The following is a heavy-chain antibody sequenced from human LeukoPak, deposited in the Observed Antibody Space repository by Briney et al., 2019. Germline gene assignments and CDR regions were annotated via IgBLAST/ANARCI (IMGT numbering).Heavy chain of an antibody. V-gene: IGHV4-59*08. J-gene: IGHJ4*02. Sequence: PSETLSLTCTVSGGSISSYYWSWIRQPPGKGLEWIGYIYYSGSTNYNPSLKSRVTISVDTSKNQFSLKLSSVTAADTAVYYCASLPYCSGGSCYYFDYWGQGTLVTVSS. D-gene: IGHD2-15*01. CDR1: GGSISSYY. CDR3: ASLPYCSGGSCYYFDY. CDR2: IYYSGST.